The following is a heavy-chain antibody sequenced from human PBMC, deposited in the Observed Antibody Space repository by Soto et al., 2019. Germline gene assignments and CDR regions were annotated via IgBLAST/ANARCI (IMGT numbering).Heavy chain of an antibody. Sequence: QVQLVESGGGVVQPGRSLRLSCAASGFSFSKYGMHWVRQAPGKGLEWVAEMSDDGSKKYYGDSVKGRFTISRDNSKNTLYLLMDSLRPEDTAMYYCAKVLRETGVYYLGGWGQGTLVTVSS. J-gene: IGHJ4*02. CDR3: AKVLRETGVYYLGG. CDR1: GFSFSKYG. D-gene: IGHD3-16*01. V-gene: IGHV3-30*18. CDR2: MSDDGSKK.